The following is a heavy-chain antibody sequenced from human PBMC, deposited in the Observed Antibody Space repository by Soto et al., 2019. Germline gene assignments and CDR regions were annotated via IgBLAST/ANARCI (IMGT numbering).Heavy chain of an antibody. CDR2: MLYDGSNI. CDR3: AKADGTGS. J-gene: IGHJ5*02. V-gene: IGHV3-30*18. CDR1: GFSFSTFG. D-gene: IGHD1-1*01. Sequence: QVQLVESGGGVVQPGRSLRLSCAASGFSFSTFGMHWVRQAPGKGLEWLAGMLYDGSNIHYADSVKGRFTISRDSSKNTGYLEMNNLRAEETAVYFCAKADGTGSWGQGTLVTVSS.